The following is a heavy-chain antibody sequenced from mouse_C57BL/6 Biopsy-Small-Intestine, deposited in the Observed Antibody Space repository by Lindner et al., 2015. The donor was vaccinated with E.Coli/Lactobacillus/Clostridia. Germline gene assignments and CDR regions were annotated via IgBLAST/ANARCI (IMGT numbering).Heavy chain of an antibody. J-gene: IGHJ3*01. Sequence: SVKVSCKASGYILTDYYMHWMRQAPGQGLEWMGWINTNTGGTNYAQKFQGRVTVTRDTSISTAYMELSSLRSDDTAVYYCVRDLDAFDIWGQGTMVTVSS. D-gene: IGHD2-3*01. CDR1: GYILTDYY. CDR2: INTNTGGT. V-gene: IGHV1-18*01. CDR3: VRDLDAFDI.